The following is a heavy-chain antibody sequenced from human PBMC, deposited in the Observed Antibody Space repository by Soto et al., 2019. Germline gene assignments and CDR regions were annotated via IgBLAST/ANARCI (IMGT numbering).Heavy chain of an antibody. J-gene: IGHJ4*02. CDR2: IYYSGST. V-gene: IGHV4-61*01. CDR1: GDSVSSATYY. CDR3: ARAVNYEYYDFWSGYYTLDY. Sequence: SETLSLTCTVSGDSVSSATYYWSWIRQPPGKALEWIGSIYYSGSTNYNPSLKSRVTISVDTSKNQFSLKLSSVTAADTAVYYCARAVNYEYYDFWSGYYTLDYWGQGTLVTVSS. D-gene: IGHD3-3*01.